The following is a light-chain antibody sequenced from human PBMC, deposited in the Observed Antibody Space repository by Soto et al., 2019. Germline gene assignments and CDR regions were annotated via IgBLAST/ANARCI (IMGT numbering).Light chain of an antibody. J-gene: IGKJ1*01. CDR2: GAS. CDR1: QSISIN. Sequence: EIVLTQSPGTLSVSPVDRVTLSCMASQSISINLAWYQHKPGQAPRLLIHGASTRATGVPARISGSGSGTEFTLTISSLQSEDFAVYYCQQFRNWPWTFGQGTKVDI. CDR3: QQFRNWPWT. V-gene: IGKV3D-15*01.